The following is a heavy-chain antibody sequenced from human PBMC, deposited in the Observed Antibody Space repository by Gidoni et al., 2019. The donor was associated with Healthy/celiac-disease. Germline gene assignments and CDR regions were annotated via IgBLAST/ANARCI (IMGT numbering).Heavy chain of an antibody. CDR1: GFTVSRNY. D-gene: IGHD6-13*01. Sequence: EVQLVESGGGLVQPGGSLRLSCAASGFTVSRNYMSWVRQAPGKGLEWVSVIYSGGSTYYADSVKGRFTISRDKSKNTLYLQMNSLRAEDTAVYYCARSHSSSWYKYWGQGTLVTVSS. J-gene: IGHJ4*02. CDR2: IYSGGST. CDR3: ARSHSSSWYKY. V-gene: IGHV3-66*02.